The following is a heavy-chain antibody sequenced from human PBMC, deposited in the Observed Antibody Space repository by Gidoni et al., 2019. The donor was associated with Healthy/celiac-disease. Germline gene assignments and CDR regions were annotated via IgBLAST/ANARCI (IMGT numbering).Heavy chain of an antibody. J-gene: IGHJ5*02. D-gene: IGHD4-17*01. V-gene: IGHV3-15*01. CDR1: GFTFSNAW. CDR3: TTDPMTTVVTRRNYNWFDP. Sequence: EVQLVESGGGLVKPGGSLRLSCAASGFTFSNAWMSWVRQAPGKGLEWVGRIKSKTDGGTTDYAAPVKGRFTISRDDSKNTLYLQMNSLKTEDTAVYYCTTDPMTTVVTRRNYNWFDPWGQGTLVTVSS. CDR2: IKSKTDGGTT.